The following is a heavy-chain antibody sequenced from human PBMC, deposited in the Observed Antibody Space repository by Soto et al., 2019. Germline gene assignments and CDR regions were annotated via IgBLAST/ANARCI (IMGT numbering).Heavy chain of an antibody. Sequence: QVQLVESGGGVVQPGRSLRLSCAASGFTFSSYAMHWVRQAPGKGLEWAAVISYDGSNKYYADSVKGRFTISRDNSKNTLDRQMNSLRAEDMAVYYCARDPLWGTAMVLWYFDLWGRGTLVTVSS. J-gene: IGHJ2*01. D-gene: IGHD5-18*01. CDR3: ARDPLWGTAMVLWYFDL. V-gene: IGHV3-30-3*01. CDR1: GFTFSSYA. CDR2: ISYDGSNK.